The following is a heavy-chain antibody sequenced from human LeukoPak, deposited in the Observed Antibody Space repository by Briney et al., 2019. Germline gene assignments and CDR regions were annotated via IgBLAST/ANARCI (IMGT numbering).Heavy chain of an antibody. D-gene: IGHD1-26*01. CDR3: ARNEYSGSLDY. CDR1: GFTVSSNY. J-gene: IGHJ4*02. CDR2: IYSGGST. V-gene: IGHV3-53*01. Sequence: GGSLRLSCAASGFTVSSNYTRWLRQAPGKGLEWVSVIYSGGSTYYADSVKGRFTISRDNSKNTLYLQMNSLRAEDTAVYYCARNEYSGSLDYWGQGTLLTVSS.